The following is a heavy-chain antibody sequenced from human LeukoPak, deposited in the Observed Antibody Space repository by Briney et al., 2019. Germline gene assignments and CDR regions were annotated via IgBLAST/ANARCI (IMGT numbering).Heavy chain of an antibody. V-gene: IGHV3-33*01. D-gene: IGHD5-18*01. CDR3: ARDDGGGYNSFKY. Sequence: GGSLRLSCAASGFNFRSFGMHWVRQAPGKGLEWVAGIWYDGSNKYYADSLKGRFTVSRDNSKNTLYLQVNSLRAEDTAVYYCARDDGGGYNSFKYWGQGVLVTVSS. CDR2: IWYDGSNK. J-gene: IGHJ4*02. CDR1: GFNFRSFG.